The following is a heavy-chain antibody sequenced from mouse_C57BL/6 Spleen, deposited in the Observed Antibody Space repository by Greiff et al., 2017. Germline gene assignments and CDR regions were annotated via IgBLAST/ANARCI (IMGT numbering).Heavy chain of an antibody. Sequence: QVQLQQSGAELAKPGASVKLSCTASGYTFTSYWMHWVQQRPGQGLEWIGYINPSSGYTKYNQKFKDKATLTADKSSSTAYMQLSSQTYEDSAVYYCARGDYYGSSPCAYWGQGTLVTVSA. CDR2: INPSSGYT. J-gene: IGHJ3*01. CDR3: ARGDYYGSSPCAY. D-gene: IGHD1-1*01. CDR1: GYTFTSYW. V-gene: IGHV1-7*01.